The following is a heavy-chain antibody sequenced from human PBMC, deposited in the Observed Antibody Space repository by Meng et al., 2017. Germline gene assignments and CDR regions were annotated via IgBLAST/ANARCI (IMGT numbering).Heavy chain of an antibody. V-gene: IGHV1-18*01. CDR3: ATRGNPYLNC. CDR1: AYTLSSDG. CDR2: INTYNGKT. J-gene: IGHJ4*02. Sequence: QCQLVQSGAEVKKPGASVKFSCDAPAYTLSSDGFSWVRQAPGQGLEWLGWINTYNGKTDYAHKFQDRVTLTTDTFTNTAYMELRSLRSDDTAVYYCATRGNPYLNCWGQGTLVTVSS.